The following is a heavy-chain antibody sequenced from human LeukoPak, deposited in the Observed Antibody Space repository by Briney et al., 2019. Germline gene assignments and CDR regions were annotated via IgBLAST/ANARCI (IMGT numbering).Heavy chain of an antibody. D-gene: IGHD1-26*01. CDR3: AKDIRRHSGSYHPGAFDY. V-gene: IGHV3-9*01. Sequence: GGSLRLSCAASGFTFGDYAMHWVRQAPGKGLEWVSGISWNSGSIGYADSVKGRFTISRDNAKNSLYLQMNSLRAEDTALYYCAKDIRRHSGSYHPGAFDYWGQGTLVTVSS. CDR2: ISWNSGSI. J-gene: IGHJ4*02. CDR1: GFTFGDYA.